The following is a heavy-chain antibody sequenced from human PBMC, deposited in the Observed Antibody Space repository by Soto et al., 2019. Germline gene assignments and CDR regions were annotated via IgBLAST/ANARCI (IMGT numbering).Heavy chain of an antibody. CDR1: GYTFTSYD. CDR2: MNPNSSNT. D-gene: IGHD4-17*01. J-gene: IGHJ5*02. Sequence: QVQLVQSGAEVKKPGASVKVACKASGYTFTSYDINWVRQATGQGLEWMGWMNPNSSNTGYAQKFQGRVTMTRNTSISTAYMELSSLRSEDTAVYYCAKEDYGDYAFDPWGQGTLVTVSS. CDR3: AKEDYGDYAFDP. V-gene: IGHV1-8*01.